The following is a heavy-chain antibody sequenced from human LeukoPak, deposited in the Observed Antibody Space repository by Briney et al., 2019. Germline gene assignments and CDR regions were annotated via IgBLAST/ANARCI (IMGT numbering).Heavy chain of an antibody. CDR3: ARGIGELNPRYSYGTMDV. Sequence: GRSLRLSCAASGFTFSSYGMHWVRQAPGKGLEWVAVISYDGSNKYYADSVKGRFTISRDNSKNTLYLQMNSLRAEDTAVYYCARGIGELNPRYSYGTMDVWGQGTTVTVSS. CDR2: ISYDGSNK. CDR1: GFTFSSYG. J-gene: IGHJ6*02. D-gene: IGHD5-18*01. V-gene: IGHV3-30*03.